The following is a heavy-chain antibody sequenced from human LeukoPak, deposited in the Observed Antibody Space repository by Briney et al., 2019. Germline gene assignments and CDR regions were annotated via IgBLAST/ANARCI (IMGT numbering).Heavy chain of an antibody. CDR3: AELGITMIGGV. J-gene: IGHJ6*04. Sequence: GGSLRLSCAASGFTLKTYGMYWVRQAPGRALEWVAFMWHDGGYEYVADSVKGRFTISRDNSKNTLYLQMNSLRAEDTAVYYCAELGITMIGGVWGKGTTVTISS. CDR1: GFTLKTYG. V-gene: IGHV3-30*02. D-gene: IGHD3-10*02. CDR2: MWHDGGYE.